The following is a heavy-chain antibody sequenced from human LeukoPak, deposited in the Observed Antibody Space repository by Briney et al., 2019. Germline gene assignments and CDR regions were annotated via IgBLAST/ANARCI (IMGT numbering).Heavy chain of an antibody. CDR1: GFTFSSYA. D-gene: IGHD3-10*01. V-gene: IGHV3-23*01. CDR3: AKSRGLWFGESFDY. CDR2: ISGSGGST. J-gene: IGHJ4*02. Sequence: GGSLRLSCAASGFTFSSYAMSWVRQAPGQGLEWVSAISGSGGSTYYADSVKGRFTISRDNSKNTLYLQMNSLRAEDTAVYYCAKSRGLWFGESFDYWGQGTLVTVSS.